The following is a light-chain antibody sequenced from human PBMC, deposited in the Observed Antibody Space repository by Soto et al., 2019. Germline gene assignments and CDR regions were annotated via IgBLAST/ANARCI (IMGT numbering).Light chain of an antibody. CDR1: QSVSSSY. V-gene: IGKV3-20*01. CDR3: QQYDKWPRT. J-gene: IGKJ1*01. CDR2: GAS. Sequence: EIVLTQSPGTLSLSPGERATLSXRSSQSVSSSYLAWYQQKPGQAPRLLIYGASARATGIPDRFSGGGSGAEYTLTISSLQSEDFAVYYCQQYDKWPRTFGQGTKVDNK.